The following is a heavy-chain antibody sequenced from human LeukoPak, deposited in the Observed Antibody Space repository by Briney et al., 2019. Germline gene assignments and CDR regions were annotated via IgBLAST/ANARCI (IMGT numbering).Heavy chain of an antibody. Sequence: GGSLRLSCADSGFTFEEYAMHWVRQAPGKGLEGVSGISWNSGRTGYADSVKGRFTISRDNAKNSLYLQMNSLRPEDTAFYYCTKAYGSGSYTSPFDYWGQGTLVTVSS. J-gene: IGHJ4*02. CDR1: GFTFEEYA. CDR2: ISWNSGRT. CDR3: TKAYGSGSYTSPFDY. V-gene: IGHV3-9*01. D-gene: IGHD3-10*01.